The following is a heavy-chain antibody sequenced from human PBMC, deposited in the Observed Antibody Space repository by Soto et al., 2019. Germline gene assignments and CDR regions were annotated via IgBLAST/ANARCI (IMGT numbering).Heavy chain of an antibody. CDR2: IWYDGSNK. CDR1: GFTFSSYG. Sequence: GGSLRLSCAASGFTFSSYGMHWVRQAPGKGLEWVAVIWYDGSNKYYADSVKGRFTISRDNSKNTLYLQMNSLRAEDTAVYYCARDTAIVATIRSLGYWGQGTLVTVSS. V-gene: IGHV3-33*01. CDR3: ARDTAIVATIRSLGY. J-gene: IGHJ4*02. D-gene: IGHD5-12*01.